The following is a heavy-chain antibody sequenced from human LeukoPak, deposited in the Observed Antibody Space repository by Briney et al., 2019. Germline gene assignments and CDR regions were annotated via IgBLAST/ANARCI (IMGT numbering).Heavy chain of an antibody. CDR2: IYHSGST. CDR1: GYSISSGYY. CDR3: ARVQGHYYYYMDV. Sequence: SETLSLTCTVSGYSISSGYYWGWIRQPPGKGLEWIGSIYHSGSTYYNPSLKSRVTISVDTSKNQFSLKLSSVTAADTAVYYCARVQGHYYYYMDVWGKGTTVTVSS. J-gene: IGHJ6*03. V-gene: IGHV4-38-2*02.